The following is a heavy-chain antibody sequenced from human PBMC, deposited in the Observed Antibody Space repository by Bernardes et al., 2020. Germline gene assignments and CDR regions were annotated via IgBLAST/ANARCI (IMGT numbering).Heavy chain of an antibody. J-gene: IGHJ5*02. V-gene: IGHV3-74*03. CDR1: GFTINGYW. CDR2: VGNDETDI. Sequence: GGSLRLSCAASGFTINGYWMHWVRQAPGKGLVWGSRVGNDETDIKYAGAVKGRFIASRDNTKNTVSLQMNNLTAEDTGIYYCVRDRPHNWYDPWGQGTLVTVSS. CDR3: VRDRPHNWYDP.